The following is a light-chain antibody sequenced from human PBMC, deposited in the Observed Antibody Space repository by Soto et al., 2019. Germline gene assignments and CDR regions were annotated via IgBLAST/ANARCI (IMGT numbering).Light chain of an antibody. CDR2: SNN. V-gene: IGLV1-44*01. CDR3: AAWDDSFYGYV. Sequence: QSALTQPPSASGTPGQRVTISCSGSSSNIGSNTVNWYQQLPGTAPKLLIYSNNQRPPGVPDRFSGSKSGTSASLAISGLQSEDDSYYYCAAWDDSFYGYVFGTGPKVTVL. CDR1: SSNIGSNT. J-gene: IGLJ1*01.